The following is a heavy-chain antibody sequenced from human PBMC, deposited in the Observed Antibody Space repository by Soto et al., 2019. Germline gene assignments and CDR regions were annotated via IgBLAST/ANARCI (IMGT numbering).Heavy chain of an antibody. CDR2: FDPEDGET. J-gene: IGHJ5*01. CDR1: GYTLTELS. Sequence: GASVKVSCKVSGYTLTELSMHWVRQAPGKGLEWMGGFDPEDGETIYAQKFQGRVTMTEDTSTDTAYMELSSLRSEDTAVYYCATVRFAPIFVVVNALLSSIDSWCQGTL. V-gene: IGHV1-24*01. CDR3: ATVRFAPIFVVVNALLSSIDS. D-gene: IGHD3-3*01.